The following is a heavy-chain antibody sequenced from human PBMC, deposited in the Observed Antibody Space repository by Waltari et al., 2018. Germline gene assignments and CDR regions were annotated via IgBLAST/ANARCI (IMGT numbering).Heavy chain of an antibody. CDR3: ARMIEYRNSWDAFDV. CDR1: GGSIRAYY. Sequence: QVQLQESGPGLVKPSETLSLTCTVSGGSIRAYYWNWIRQTPGKGLGGIGNIYSDGSTDSNPSLQSRITISIDTSKKEFSLKLSSVTAADTATYYCARMIEYRNSWDAFDVWGQGTMVTVSS. J-gene: IGHJ3*01. V-gene: IGHV4-4*09. D-gene: IGHD6-6*01. CDR2: IYSDGST.